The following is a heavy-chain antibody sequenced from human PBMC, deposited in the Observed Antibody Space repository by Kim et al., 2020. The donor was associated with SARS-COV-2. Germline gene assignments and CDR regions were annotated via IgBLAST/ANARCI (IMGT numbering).Heavy chain of an antibody. CDR1: GYTFTSYG. J-gene: IGHJ4*02. V-gene: IGHV1-18*01. Sequence: ASVKVSCKASGYTFTSYGISWVRQAPGQGLEWMGWISAYNGNTNYAQKLQGRVTMTTDTSTSPAYMELRSLRSDDTAVYYCARADYDILTGYVPAGYWGQGTLDTVSS. D-gene: IGHD3-9*01. CDR3: ARADYDILTGYVPAGY. CDR2: ISAYNGNT.